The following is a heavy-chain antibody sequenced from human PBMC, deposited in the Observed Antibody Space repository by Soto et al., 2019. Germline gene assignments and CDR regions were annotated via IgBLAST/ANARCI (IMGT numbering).Heavy chain of an antibody. CDR2: ISGSGGST. V-gene: IGHV3-23*04. CDR3: AKALWATVTTCAFDI. CDR1: GFTVSSNY. Sequence: EVQLVESGGGLIQPGGSLRLSCAASGFTVSSNYMNWVRQAPGKGLEWVSAISGSGGSTYYADSVKGRFTISRDNSKNTLYLQMNSLRAEDTAVYYCAKALWATVTTCAFDIWGQGTMVTVSS. J-gene: IGHJ3*02. D-gene: IGHD4-17*01.